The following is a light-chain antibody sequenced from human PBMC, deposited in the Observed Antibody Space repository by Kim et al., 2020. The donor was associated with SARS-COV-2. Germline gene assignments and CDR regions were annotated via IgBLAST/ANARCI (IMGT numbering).Light chain of an antibody. V-gene: IGLV6-57*03. CDR3: QSYDSSNLV. CDR1: SGSIASSY. Sequence: GKTVTISCTRSSGSIASSYVQWYQQRPGSAPTTVIYEDNQRPSGVPDRFSGSIDSSSNSASLTISGLKTEDEADYYCQSYDSSNLVFGGGTQLTVL. CDR2: EDN. J-gene: IGLJ3*02.